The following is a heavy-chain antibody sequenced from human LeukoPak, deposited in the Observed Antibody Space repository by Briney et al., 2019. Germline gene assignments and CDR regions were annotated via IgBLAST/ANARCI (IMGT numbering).Heavy chain of an antibody. Sequence: SGNLSLTPTVSGDTINTTSYYWGAIRQPPGERRGWIGGINYSGSTYYNASLKSRVTISADMSKNQFSLELSSVTAADTAVYYCARQYYYDNRGNYRPFDYWGQGTLVTVSS. CDR1: GDTINTTSYY. CDR2: INYSGST. D-gene: IGHD3-22*01. V-gene: IGHV4-39*01. J-gene: IGHJ4*02. CDR3: ARQYYYDNRGNYRPFDY.